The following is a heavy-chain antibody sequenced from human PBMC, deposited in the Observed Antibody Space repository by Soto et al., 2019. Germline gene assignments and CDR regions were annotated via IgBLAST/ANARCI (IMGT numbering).Heavy chain of an antibody. CDR3: ATQPLVGVCHS. V-gene: IGHV4-34*01. CDR2: INHSGST. Sequence: QVQLQQWGAGLLKPSETLSLTCAVYGGSFSGYYWSWIRQPPGKGLEWIGEINHSGSTNYNPSLNRRVTISGDTTKIQFSLKLSSVSAARTAVYYCATQPLVGVCHSWGQGTLVTV. D-gene: IGHD2-8*01. J-gene: IGHJ5*01. CDR1: GGSFSGYY.